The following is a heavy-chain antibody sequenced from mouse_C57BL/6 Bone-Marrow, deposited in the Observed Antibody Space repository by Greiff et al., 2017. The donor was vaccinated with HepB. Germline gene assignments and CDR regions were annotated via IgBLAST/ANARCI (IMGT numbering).Heavy chain of an antibody. CDR3: ARDLCLFDY. CDR1: GFTFSSYA. D-gene: IGHD6-5*01. V-gene: IGHV5-4*01. J-gene: IGHJ2*01. CDR2: ISDGGSYT. Sequence: EVMLVESGGGLVKPGGSLKLSCAASGFTFSSYAMSWVRQTPEKRLEWVATISDGGSYTYYPDNVKGRFTISRDNAKNNLYLQMSHLKSEDTAMYYCARDLCLFDYWGQGTTLTVSS.